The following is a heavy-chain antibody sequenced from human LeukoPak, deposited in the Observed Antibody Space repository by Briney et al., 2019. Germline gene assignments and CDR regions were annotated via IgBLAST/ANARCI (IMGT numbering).Heavy chain of an antibody. CDR3: AGIDGDYVWWFDP. J-gene: IGHJ5*02. CDR2: IYTSGTI. CDR1: GDSISKYY. V-gene: IGHV4-4*07. Sequence: SETLSLTCTVSGDSISKYYWSWIRQPAGKGLEWIGRIYTSGTINYSPSLKSRVAISVDKSKNQFSLKLTSVTAADTAVYYCAGIDGDYVWWFDPWGQGTLVTVSP. D-gene: IGHD3-16*01.